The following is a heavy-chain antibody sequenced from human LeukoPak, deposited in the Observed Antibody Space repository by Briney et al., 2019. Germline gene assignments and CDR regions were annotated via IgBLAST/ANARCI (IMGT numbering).Heavy chain of an antibody. Sequence: GGSLRLSCEGSGFTISTYSVNWVRQAPGKGLEWVSYISSSSNTIYYADSVKGRFTISRDNSKNTLYLQMNSLRAEDTAVYYCARGPSGYHNTGGQGTLVTVSS. CDR3: ARGPSGYHNT. V-gene: IGHV3-48*01. CDR2: ISSSSNTI. CDR1: GFTISTYS. D-gene: IGHD5-12*01. J-gene: IGHJ4*02.